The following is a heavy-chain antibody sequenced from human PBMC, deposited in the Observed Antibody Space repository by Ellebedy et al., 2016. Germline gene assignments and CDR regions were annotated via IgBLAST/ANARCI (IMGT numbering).Heavy chain of an antibody. CDR1: GDSITSYY. CDR3: ARGYRSGWYGELGY. V-gene: IGHV4-59*01. CDR2: IYYTGST. D-gene: IGHD6-19*01. J-gene: IGHJ4*02. Sequence: SETLSLTCTVSGDSITSYYWTWIRQSPGKGLEWIGNIYYTGSTNYNPSLKSRVTISVDTSKHQFSLKLTSVTAANTAVYYCARGYRSGWYGELGYWGQGTLVTVSS.